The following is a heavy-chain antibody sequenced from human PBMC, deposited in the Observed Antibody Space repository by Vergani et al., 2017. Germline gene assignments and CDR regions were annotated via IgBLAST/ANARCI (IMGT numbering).Heavy chain of an antibody. CDR3: ARDRLYYYYMDV. Sequence: QLQLQESGPGLVKPSETLSLTCTVSGGSISSSSYYWGWIRQPPGKGLEWIGSIYYSGSTYYNPSLKSRVTISVDTSKNQFSLKLSSVTAADTAVYYCARDRLYYYYMDVWGKGTTVTVSS. D-gene: IGHD6-6*01. J-gene: IGHJ6*03. CDR1: GGSISSSSYY. CDR2: IYYSGST. V-gene: IGHV4-39*07.